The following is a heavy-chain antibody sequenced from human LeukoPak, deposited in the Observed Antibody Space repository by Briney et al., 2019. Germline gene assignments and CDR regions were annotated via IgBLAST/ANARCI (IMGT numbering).Heavy chain of an antibody. Sequence: PSETLSLTCTVSGGSLSSYYWSWIRQPAGKGLEWIGHIYTSGSTNYNPSLKSRVTMSVDTSKNQFSLKLSSVTAADTAVYYCARGGAYIAAAGTGYHFYYMDVWGKGTTVTVSS. CDR1: GGSLSSYY. D-gene: IGHD6-13*01. J-gene: IGHJ6*03. CDR2: IYTSGST. CDR3: ARGGAYIAAAGTGYHFYYMDV. V-gene: IGHV4-4*07.